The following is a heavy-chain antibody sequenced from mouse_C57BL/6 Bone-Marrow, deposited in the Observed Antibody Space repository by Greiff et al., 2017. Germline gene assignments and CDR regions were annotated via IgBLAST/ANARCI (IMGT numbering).Heavy chain of an antibody. CDR1: GYTFTSYW. J-gene: IGHJ3*01. CDR2: IDPSDSYT. D-gene: IGHD2-3*01. Sequence: VQLQQPGAELVRPGTSVKLSCKASGYTFTSYWMHWVKQRPGQGLEWIGVIDPSDSYTNYNQKFKGKATVTVDTSSSTAYMQLSSLTSEDSAVYYCARDYDGDYGTAWFAYWGQGTLVTVSA. CDR3: ARDYDGDYGTAWFAY. V-gene: IGHV1-59*01.